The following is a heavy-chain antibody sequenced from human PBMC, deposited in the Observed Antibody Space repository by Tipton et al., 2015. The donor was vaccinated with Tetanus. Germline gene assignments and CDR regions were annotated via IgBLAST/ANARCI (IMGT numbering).Heavy chain of an antibody. CDR1: GGTFTNYA. CDR3: ARDYFGSGSNYYFDY. D-gene: IGHD3-10*01. Sequence: QSGPEVKKPGSSVKVSCLASGGTFTNYALTWVRQAPGQGPEWMGWISGYNGNTNYAPKFQGRVTMTTDTTTNTAYMELRSLRSDDTAVYYCARDYFGSGSNYYFDYWGQGSQVSVSS. CDR2: ISGYNGNT. V-gene: IGHV1-18*01. J-gene: IGHJ4*02.